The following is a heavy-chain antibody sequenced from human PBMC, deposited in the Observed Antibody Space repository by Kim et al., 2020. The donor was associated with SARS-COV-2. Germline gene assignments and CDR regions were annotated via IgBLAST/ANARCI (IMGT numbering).Heavy chain of an antibody. CDR3: AKEKFDSSGFADY. CDR1: GFTFSSYG. CDR2: ISYDGSNK. J-gene: IGHJ4*02. D-gene: IGHD3-22*01. V-gene: IGHV3-30*18. Sequence: GGSLRLSCAASGFTFSSYGMHWVRQAPGKGPEWVAVISYDGSNKYYADSVQGRFTISRDNSKNTLYLQMNSLRAEDTSVYYCAKEKFDSSGFADYWGQGTLVTVSS.